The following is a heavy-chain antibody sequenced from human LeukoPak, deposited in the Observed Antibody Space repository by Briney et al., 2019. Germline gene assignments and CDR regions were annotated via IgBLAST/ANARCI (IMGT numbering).Heavy chain of an antibody. J-gene: IGHJ4*02. CDR1: GFSFSSFG. CDR3: ARVQWLATGYYFDY. V-gene: IGHV3-21*01. D-gene: IGHD6-19*01. CDR2: ISTSSSYI. Sequence: GGSLRLSCAASGFSFSSFGMSWVRQAPGKGLEWVSCISTSSSYIYYADSVKGRFTISRDNARNSLYLQMHSLRAEDTALYYCARVQWLATGYYFDYWGQGTLVTVSS.